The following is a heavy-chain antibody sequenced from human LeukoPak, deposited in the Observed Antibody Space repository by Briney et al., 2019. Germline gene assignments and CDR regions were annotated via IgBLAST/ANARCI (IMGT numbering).Heavy chain of an antibody. CDR2: ISSSSSTI. D-gene: IGHD5-18*01. Sequence: PGGSLRLSCAASGFTFSSYAMSWVRQAPGKGLEWVSYISSSSSTIFYADSVKGRFTISRDNAKHSLYLQMNSLRAEDTAVYYCARCPYSFGFAPPQYWGQGTLVTVSS. J-gene: IGHJ4*02. CDR1: GFTFSSYA. CDR3: ARCPYSFGFAPPQY. V-gene: IGHV3-48*01.